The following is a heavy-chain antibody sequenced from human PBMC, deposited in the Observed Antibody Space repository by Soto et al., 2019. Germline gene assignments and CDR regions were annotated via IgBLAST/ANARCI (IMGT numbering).Heavy chain of an antibody. J-gene: IGHJ4*02. Sequence: QVQLVQSGAEVKKPGASVKVSCKASGYTFTSYAMHWVRQAPGQRLEWMGWINAGNGNTKYSQKCQGRVTITRDTSASTAYMELSSLRSEDTAVYYCARDLPPIDYRGQGTLVTVSS. CDR2: INAGNGNT. V-gene: IGHV1-3*01. CDR1: GYTFTSYA. CDR3: ARDLPPIDY.